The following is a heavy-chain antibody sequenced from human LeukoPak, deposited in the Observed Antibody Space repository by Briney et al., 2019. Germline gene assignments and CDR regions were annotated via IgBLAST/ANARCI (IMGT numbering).Heavy chain of an antibody. CDR3: ARDTVYYYGMDV. V-gene: IGHV3-21*01. CDR2: ISSSSSYI. CDR1: GFTFSSYS. D-gene: IGHD4-11*01. Sequence: PGGSLRLSCAASGFTFSSYSMNWVRQAPGKGLEWVSSISSSSSYIYYADSVKGRFTISRDNTKNSQYLQMNSLRAEDTAVYYCARDTVYYYGMDVWGQGTTVTVSS. J-gene: IGHJ6*02.